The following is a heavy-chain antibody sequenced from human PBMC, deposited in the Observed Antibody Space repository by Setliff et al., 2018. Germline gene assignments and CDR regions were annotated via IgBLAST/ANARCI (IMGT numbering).Heavy chain of an antibody. CDR3: ARLPGYCNGGNCYGYYTFDI. CDR2: INYSGVT. V-gene: IGHV4-39*01. D-gene: IGHD2-15*01. J-gene: IGHJ3*02. CDR1: GDSISSSGYY. Sequence: PSETLSLTCSVSGDSISSSGYYWGWIRQPPGKGLEWIGSINYSGVTYYSPSLKSRVIVSVDTSKNQFSLKLSSVTAADTAVYYCARLPGYCNGGNCYGYYTFDIWGQGTMVTVSS.